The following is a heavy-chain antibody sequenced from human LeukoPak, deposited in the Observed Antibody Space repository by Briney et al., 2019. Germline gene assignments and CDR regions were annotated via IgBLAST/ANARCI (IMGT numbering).Heavy chain of an antibody. J-gene: IGHJ4*02. CDR1: GYSFTSYW. CDR3: ARRDYCDSSGYPPFDY. D-gene: IGHD3-22*01. V-gene: IGHV5-51*01. CDR2: IYPGDSDT. Sequence: GESLKISCKGSGYSFTSYWIGWVRQMPGKGLEWMGIIYPGDSDTRYSPSFQGQVTISADKSISTAYLQWSSLKASDTAMYYCARRDYCDSSGYPPFDYWGQGTLVTVSS.